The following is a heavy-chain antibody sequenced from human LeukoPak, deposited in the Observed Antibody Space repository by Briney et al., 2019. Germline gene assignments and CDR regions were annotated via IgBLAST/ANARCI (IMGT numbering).Heavy chain of an antibody. CDR3: AKVANILRGRSVVPAAMNL. D-gene: IGHD2-2*01. V-gene: IGHV3-23*01. CDR1: GFTFSSYA. Sequence: PGGSLRLSCGASGFTFSSYAMIWVRQAPGKGLEGVPAISGSGGSTYYADSVTGRFTISRDNSKNTLYLQMNTLRADDTAVHYCAKVANILRGRSVVPAAMNLWGQGTLVTVSS. J-gene: IGHJ4*02. CDR2: ISGSGGST.